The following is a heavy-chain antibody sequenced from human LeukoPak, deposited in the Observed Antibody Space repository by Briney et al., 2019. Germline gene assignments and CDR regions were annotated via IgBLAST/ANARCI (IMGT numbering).Heavy chain of an antibody. CDR1: GFAFSSYW. Sequence: GGSLRLSCVASGFAFSSYWMSWVRQAPGKGLEWVANIKQDGGEKYYVDSVKGRFTISRDNAKNSLFPQMNSLGVEDTAVYYCARLGGSYYTYWGQGTLVTVSS. CDR2: IKQDGGEK. CDR3: ARLGGSYYTY. D-gene: IGHD1-26*01. V-gene: IGHV3-7*01. J-gene: IGHJ4*02.